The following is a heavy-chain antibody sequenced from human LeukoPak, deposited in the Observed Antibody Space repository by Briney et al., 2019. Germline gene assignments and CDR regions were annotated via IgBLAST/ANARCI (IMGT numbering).Heavy chain of an antibody. CDR1: GFTFSTYW. CDR2: INSDGSSV. J-gene: IGHJ4*02. Sequence: GGSLRPSCAASGFTFSTYWMHWVRQAPGKGLVWVSRINSDGSSVTYADSVKGRFTISRDNAKNTLYLQMNRLRVDDTAVYFCARSDYGDNYWGQGTLVTVSS. D-gene: IGHD4-17*01. CDR3: ARSDYGDNY. V-gene: IGHV3-74*01.